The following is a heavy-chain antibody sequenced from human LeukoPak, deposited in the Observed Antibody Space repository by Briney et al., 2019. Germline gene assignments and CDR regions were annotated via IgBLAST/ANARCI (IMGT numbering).Heavy chain of an antibody. V-gene: IGHV3-23*01. CDR2: ISANGVDT. CDR3: AKDIWWSVS. J-gene: IGHJ5*02. CDR1: GFTFSNHA. Sequence: GGSLRLSCVASGFTFSNHAMTWVRQAPGKGLEWVSAISANGVDTFYAPSVKGRFTISRDNSKNTLYLQLNSLRAEDTAIYYCAKDIWWSVSWGQGTLVTVSS. D-gene: IGHD2-8*02.